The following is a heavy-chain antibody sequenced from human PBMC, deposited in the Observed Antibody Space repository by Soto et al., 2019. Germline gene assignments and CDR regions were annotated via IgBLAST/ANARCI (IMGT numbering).Heavy chain of an antibody. CDR3: ARGRYGDY. D-gene: IGHD1-1*01. CDR2: ISAHNGNT. CDR1: GYAFTTYG. Sequence: QVHLVQSGAEVKKPGASVKVSCKGSGYAFTTYGITWVRQAPGQGLERMGWISAHNGNTNYAQKLQRRVTVTRDTSTSTAYMELRSLRSDDTAVYYCARGRYGDYWGQGALVTVSS. J-gene: IGHJ4*02. V-gene: IGHV1-18*01.